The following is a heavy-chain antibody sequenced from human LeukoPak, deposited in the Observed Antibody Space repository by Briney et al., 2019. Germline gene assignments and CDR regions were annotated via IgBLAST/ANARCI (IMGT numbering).Heavy chain of an antibody. J-gene: IGHJ4*02. V-gene: IGHV4-38-2*02. CDR3: ARLSGSFDY. CDR2: IYHSGST. D-gene: IGHD1-26*01. Sequence: SETLSLTCTVSGYSISSGYYWGWIRQPPGKGLEWIGSIYHSGSTYYNPSLKSRVTISVDTSKNQFSLKLSSVTAADTAVYYCARLSGSFDYWGQGTLVTVFS. CDR1: GYSISSGYY.